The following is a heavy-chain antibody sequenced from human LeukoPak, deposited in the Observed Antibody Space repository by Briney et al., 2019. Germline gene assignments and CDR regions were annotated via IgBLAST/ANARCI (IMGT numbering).Heavy chain of an antibody. Sequence: SETLSLTCTVSDFSISRGYYWGWIRQPPGEGLECIGTIYHSGTTYYSPSLKTRVTISVDTSKNQFSLKLSSVTAADTAVYFCARGMAPAYDYNWFDPWGQGTLVTVSS. V-gene: IGHV4-38-2*02. CDR1: DFSISRGYY. J-gene: IGHJ5*02. D-gene: IGHD5-12*01. CDR3: ARGMAPAYDYNWFDP. CDR2: IYHSGTT.